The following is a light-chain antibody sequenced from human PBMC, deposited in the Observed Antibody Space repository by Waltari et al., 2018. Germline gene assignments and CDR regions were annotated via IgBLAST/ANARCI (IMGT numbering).Light chain of an antibody. J-gene: IGKJ4*01. V-gene: IGKV3-15*01. CDR1: QSVSSK. CDR3: QQYTTRPLT. Sequence: EIVMTQSPGTLSVSPGEGATLSCRASQSVSSKVAWYQQRPGQAPRLLIFGASTRATGIPAGFSGSESGTEFTLTISSLQSEDSGVYFCQQYTTRPLTFGGGTKVEI. CDR2: GAS.